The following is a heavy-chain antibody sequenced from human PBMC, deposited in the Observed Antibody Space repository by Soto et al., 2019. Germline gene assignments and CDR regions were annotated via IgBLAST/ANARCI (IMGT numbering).Heavy chain of an antibody. D-gene: IGHD3-22*01. CDR3: TTGLSNGYYNFDY. CDR1: GFTFGTYS. V-gene: IGHV3-23*01. J-gene: IGHJ4*02. CDR2: IYGNGGGT. Sequence: GSLRLSCAASGFTFGTYSMNWVRQAPGKGLEWVSGIYGNGGGTFYAAPVKGRITISRDHSKDTLYLQMNSLKTEDTAVYYCTTGLSNGYYNFDYWGQGTPVTVSS.